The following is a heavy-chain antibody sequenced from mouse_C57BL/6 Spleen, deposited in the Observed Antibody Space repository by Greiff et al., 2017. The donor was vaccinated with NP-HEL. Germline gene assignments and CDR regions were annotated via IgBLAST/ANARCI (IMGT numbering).Heavy chain of an antibody. CDR1: GYAFSSSW. J-gene: IGHJ4*01. CDR3: ARSDYDGGGYAMDY. D-gene: IGHD2-4*01. V-gene: IGHV1-82*01. CDR2: IYPGDGDT. Sequence: QVQLQQSGPELVKPGASVKISCKASGYAFSSSWMNWVKQRPGKGLEWIGRIYPGDGDTNYNGKFKGKATLTADKSSSTAYMQLSSLTSEDSAVYFCARSDYDGGGYAMDYWGQGTSVTVSS.